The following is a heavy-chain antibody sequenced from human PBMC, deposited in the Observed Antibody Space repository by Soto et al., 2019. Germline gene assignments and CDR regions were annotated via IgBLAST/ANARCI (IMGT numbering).Heavy chain of an antibody. V-gene: IGHV3-74*01. CDR1: GFTFSTFW. CDR3: ARDFEY. J-gene: IGHJ4*02. CDR2: IISDGSST. Sequence: EVQLVESGGGLVQPGGSLRLSCEASGFTFSTFWMHWVRQAPGKGLVWVSRIISDGSSTNYADSVKGRVTISRDNAKNTLYLQLNSLRPEDTAVYYGARDFEYWGQGTLVTVSS.